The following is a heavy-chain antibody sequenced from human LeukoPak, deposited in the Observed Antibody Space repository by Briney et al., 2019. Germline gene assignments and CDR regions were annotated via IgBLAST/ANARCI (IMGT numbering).Heavy chain of an antibody. CDR2: INWNGGST. J-gene: IGHJ6*03. D-gene: IGHD6-19*01. V-gene: IGHV3-20*04. CDR1: GFTFSNAW. Sequence: PGGSLRLSCAASGFTFSNAWMSWVRQAPGKGLEWVSGINWNGGSTGYADSVKGRFTISRDNAKNSLYLQMNSLRAEDTALYYCARTKYSSGWDNLDNYYYYYYMDVWGKGTTVTVSS. CDR3: ARTKYSSGWDNLDNYYYYYYMDV.